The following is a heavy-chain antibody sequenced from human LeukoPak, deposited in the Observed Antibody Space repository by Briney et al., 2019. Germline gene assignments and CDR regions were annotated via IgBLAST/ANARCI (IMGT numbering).Heavy chain of an antibody. CDR1: VFTFEDYD. Sequence: GGSLRLSCAASVFTFEDYDMHWVRHAPGKGLEWVSGISWNSGSIGYADSVKGRFTISRDKAKNSLYLQMNSLRAEDTALYYCAKAMGSRSGYAIDYWGQGTLVTVSS. CDR2: ISWNSGSI. CDR3: AKAMGSRSGYAIDY. J-gene: IGHJ4*02. D-gene: IGHD5-12*01. V-gene: IGHV3-9*01.